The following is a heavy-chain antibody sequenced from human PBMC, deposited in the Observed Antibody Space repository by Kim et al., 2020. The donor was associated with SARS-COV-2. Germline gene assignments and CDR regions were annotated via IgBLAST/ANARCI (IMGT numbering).Heavy chain of an antibody. Sequence: ASVKVSCKVSGYTLTELSMHWVRQAPGKRLEWMGGFDPEDGETIYAQKFQGRVTMTEDTSTDTAYMELSSLRSEDTAVYYCATGPPYCSSTSCYFQKWFDPWGQGTLVTVSS. CDR2: FDPEDGET. J-gene: IGHJ5*02. CDR3: ATGPPYCSSTSCYFQKWFDP. CDR1: GYTLTELS. V-gene: IGHV1-24*01. D-gene: IGHD2-2*01.